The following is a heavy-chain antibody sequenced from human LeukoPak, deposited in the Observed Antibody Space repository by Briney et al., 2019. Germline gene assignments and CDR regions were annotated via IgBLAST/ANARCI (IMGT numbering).Heavy chain of an antibody. CDR2: INAGNGHT. D-gene: IGHD5-12*01. CDR3: ARGRWVATNQAYYFDD. CDR1: AYSFTPYA. Sequence: ASVKVSCKTSAYSFTPYAMHWVRQAPGQRLEWMGWINAGNGHTKYSQEFQGKLTITRDTSANIVYMDLSSLRSEDMAVYYCARGRWVATNQAYYFDDWGQGTLVTVSS. V-gene: IGHV1-3*03. J-gene: IGHJ4*02.